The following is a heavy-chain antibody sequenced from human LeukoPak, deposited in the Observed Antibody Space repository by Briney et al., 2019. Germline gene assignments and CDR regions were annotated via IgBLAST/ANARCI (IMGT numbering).Heavy chain of an antibody. CDR2: FAFEDGKT. Sequence: ASVKVSCKASGYTFTSYYMHWVRQAPGKGLEWMGTFAFEDGKTIYTQKFRGRVTMTEDTSTDTAYMDLSSLRSDDTAVYYCATGFTTPDCWGQGTLVTVSS. V-gene: IGHV1-24*01. CDR1: GYTFTSYY. J-gene: IGHJ4*02. CDR3: ATGFTTPDC. D-gene: IGHD1-1*01.